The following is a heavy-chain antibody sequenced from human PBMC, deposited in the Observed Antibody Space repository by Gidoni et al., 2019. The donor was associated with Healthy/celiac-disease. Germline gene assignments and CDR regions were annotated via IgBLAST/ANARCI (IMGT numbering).Heavy chain of an antibody. J-gene: IGHJ3*02. D-gene: IGHD5-12*01. CDR1: GFTVSSNY. CDR3: AREGYSGYGGSFDI. Sequence: EVQLVESGGGLIQPGGSLRLSCAASGFTVSSNYMSWVRQAPGKGLEWVSVIYSGGSTYYADSVKGRFTISRDNSKNTLYLQMNSLRAEDTAVYYWAREGYSGYGGSFDIWGQGTMVTVSS. CDR2: IYSGGST. V-gene: IGHV3-53*01.